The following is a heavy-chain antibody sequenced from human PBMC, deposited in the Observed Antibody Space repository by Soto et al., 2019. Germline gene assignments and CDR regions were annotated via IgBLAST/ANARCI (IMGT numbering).Heavy chain of an antibody. D-gene: IGHD3-10*01. CDR1: RYTFTSYG. Sequence: GAPVKVSCKASRYTFTSYGISWVRQDPGQGLEWMGWMNPNSGNTGYAQKFQGRVTMTRNTSISTAYMELSSLRSEDTAVYYCARGGVFFFAAPTNPFGYWGQGTLVTVSS. CDR2: MNPNSGNT. CDR3: ARGGVFFFAAPTNPFGY. J-gene: IGHJ4*02. V-gene: IGHV1-8*02.